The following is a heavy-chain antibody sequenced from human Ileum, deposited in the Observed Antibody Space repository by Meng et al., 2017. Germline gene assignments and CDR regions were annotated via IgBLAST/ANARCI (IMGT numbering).Heavy chain of an antibody. V-gene: IGHV3-23*01. CDR1: GFTFSRYA. D-gene: IGHD3-10*01. Sequence: GEYLKISCAASGFTFSRYAMSWVRQAPGKGLEWVSVISGSGGITYYAESVKGRFIISRDNYENVLYLEMSSLRAEDTALYFCAKVTDASGTYYTSALDVWGQGTMVTVSS. CDR3: AKVTDASGTYYTSALDV. J-gene: IGHJ3*01. CDR2: ISGSGGIT.